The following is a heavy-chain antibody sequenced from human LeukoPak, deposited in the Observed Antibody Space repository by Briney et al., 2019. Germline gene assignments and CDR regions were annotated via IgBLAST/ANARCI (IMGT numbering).Heavy chain of an antibody. Sequence: SETLSLTCTVPGGSISPYYWSWIRQPPGKGLELIGFIFYIGTTNYNPSLKSRVTMSLDTSKNQFSLSLSSVTAADTAVYYCARSSVGITDLITVDFDYWGQGILVSVSS. CDR2: IFYIGTT. J-gene: IGHJ4*02. D-gene: IGHD1-20*01. CDR1: GGSISPYY. CDR3: ARSSVGITDLITVDFDY. V-gene: IGHV4-59*01.